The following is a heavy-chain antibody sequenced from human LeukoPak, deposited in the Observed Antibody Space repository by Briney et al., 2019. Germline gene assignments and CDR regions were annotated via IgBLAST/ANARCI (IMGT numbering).Heavy chain of an antibody. Sequence: SETLSLTCTVSGGSISSYYWSWIRQPPGKGLGWIGYIYYSGSTNYNPSLKSRVTISVDTSKNQFSLKLSSVTAADTAVYYCARGEVNYDFWSGYYRSWGQGTLVTVSS. CDR1: GGSISSYY. V-gene: IGHV4-59*01. D-gene: IGHD3-3*01. CDR2: IYYSGST. J-gene: IGHJ4*02. CDR3: ARGEVNYDFWSGYYRS.